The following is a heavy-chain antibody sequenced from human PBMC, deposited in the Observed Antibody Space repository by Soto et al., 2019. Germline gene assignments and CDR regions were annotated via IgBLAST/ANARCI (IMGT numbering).Heavy chain of an antibody. CDR2: IYYSGST. CDR1: GGSISNYY. D-gene: IGHD7-27*01. J-gene: IGHJ5*02. V-gene: IGHV4-59*01. CDR3: ARGGGTGNWFDP. Sequence: SETLSLTCTVSGGSISNYYWGWIRQPPGTGLEYIGYIYYSGSTNYNPSLKSRVTISVDTSKNQFSLKLNSVTAADTAFYYCARGGGTGNWFDPWGQGTLVTVSS.